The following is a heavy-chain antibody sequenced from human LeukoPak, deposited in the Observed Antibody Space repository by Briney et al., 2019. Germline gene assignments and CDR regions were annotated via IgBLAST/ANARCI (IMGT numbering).Heavy chain of an antibody. J-gene: IGHJ4*02. Sequence: GGSLRLSCAASGFTFDDYAMHWVRQARGKGLEWVSLISWDGGSTYYADSVKGRFTISRDNSKNSLYLQMNSLRAEDTALYYCAKAGSGYSVYYFDYWGQGTLVTVSS. CDR3: AKAGSGYSVYYFDY. CDR1: GFTFDDYA. V-gene: IGHV3-43D*04. CDR2: ISWDGGST. D-gene: IGHD3-22*01.